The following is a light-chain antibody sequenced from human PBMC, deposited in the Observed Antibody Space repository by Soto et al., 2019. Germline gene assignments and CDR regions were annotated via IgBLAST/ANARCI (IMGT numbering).Light chain of an antibody. V-gene: IGLV2-23*01. CDR2: EGS. Sequence: QSALTQPASVSGSPGQSITISCTGTSSDVGNYNLVSWYQQHPGKAPKLMIYEGSKRPSGVSNRFSGSKSGNTASLTISGLQAEDEADYYCCSYASNTIPVIFGRGTKLTVL. CDR1: SSDVGNYNL. CDR3: CSYASNTIPVI. J-gene: IGLJ2*01.